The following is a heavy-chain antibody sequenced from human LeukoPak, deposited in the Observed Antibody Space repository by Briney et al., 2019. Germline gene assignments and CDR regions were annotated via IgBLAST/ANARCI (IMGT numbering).Heavy chain of an antibody. CDR2: IYSGGST. Sequence: GGSLRLSCAASGFTVSSNYMSWVRQAPGKGLEWVSVIYSGGSTYYADSVKGRFTLSRDNSINTVDLQMNSLRAEDTAVYYCVKEYHSRGFGAYFDYWGQGTLVTVSS. V-gene: IGHV3-53*05. CDR1: GFTVSSNY. J-gene: IGHJ4*02. D-gene: IGHD3-3*01. CDR3: VKEYHSRGFGAYFDY.